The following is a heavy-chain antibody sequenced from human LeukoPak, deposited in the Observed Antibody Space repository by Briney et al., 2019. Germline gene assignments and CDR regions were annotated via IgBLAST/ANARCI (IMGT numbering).Heavy chain of an antibody. J-gene: IGHJ4*02. CDR1: GGSISSSSYY. CDR3: ARVTVTEYFDY. V-gene: IGHV4-39*01. CDR2: IYYSGST. Sequence: PSETLSLTCTVSGGSISSSSYYWGWIRQPPGKGLEWVGCIYYSGSTYYNPSLKSRVTISVDTSKNQFSLKLSSVTAADTAVYYCARVTVTEYFDYWGQGTLVTVSS. D-gene: IGHD4-11*01.